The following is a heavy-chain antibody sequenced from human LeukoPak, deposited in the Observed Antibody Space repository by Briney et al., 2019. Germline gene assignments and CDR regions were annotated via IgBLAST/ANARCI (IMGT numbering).Heavy chain of an antibody. CDR2: IYSGGST. CDR3: ARSQQLAYYFDY. Sequence: GGSLRLSCAASGFTVSNNYMSWARQAPGKGLEWVSVIYSGGSTYYADSVKGRFTISTDNSKNTLYLQMNRLRAEDTAVYYCARSQQLAYYFDYWGQGTLVTVSS. J-gene: IGHJ4*02. CDR1: GFTVSNNY. D-gene: IGHD6-13*01. V-gene: IGHV3-53*01.